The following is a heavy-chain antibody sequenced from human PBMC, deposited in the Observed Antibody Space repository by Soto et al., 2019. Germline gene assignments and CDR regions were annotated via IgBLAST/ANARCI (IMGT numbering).Heavy chain of an antibody. CDR3: ARVSGIAVAEV. D-gene: IGHD6-19*01. V-gene: IGHV1-3*01. CDR2: INAGNGNT. Sequence: QVKLVQSGAEVKKPGASVKVSCKASGYTFTSYAMHWVRQAPGQRLEWMGWINAGNGNTKYSQKFQGRVTITRDTSASTAYVELSSLRAEDTAVYYCARVSGIAVAEVWGQGTLVTVSS. J-gene: IGHJ4*02. CDR1: GYTFTSYA.